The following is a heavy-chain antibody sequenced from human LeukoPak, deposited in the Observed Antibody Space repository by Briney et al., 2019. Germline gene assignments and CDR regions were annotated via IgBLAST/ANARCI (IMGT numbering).Heavy chain of an antibody. Sequence: GGSLRLSCAASGVTFSSYAMGWVRQAPGKGLEWVSTIIGSGGSTYYADSVKGRFTISRDNSKNTLYLQMSSLRAEDTAVYYCAKANTIFAVVTVWDYWGQGTLVTVSS. CDR2: IIGSGGST. CDR3: AKANTIFAVVTVWDY. V-gene: IGHV3-23*01. D-gene: IGHD3-3*01. J-gene: IGHJ4*02. CDR1: GVTFSSYA.